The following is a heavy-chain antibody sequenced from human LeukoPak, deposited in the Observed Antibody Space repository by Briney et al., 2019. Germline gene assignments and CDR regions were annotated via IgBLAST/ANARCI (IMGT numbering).Heavy chain of an antibody. CDR3: AKSRFGELLSHFDP. D-gene: IGHD3-10*01. Sequence: SGGSLRLSCAASGFTFDDYAMHWVRQAPGKGLEWVSGISWSSGSIGYADSVKGRFTISRDNAKNSLYLQMNSLRAEDTALYYCAKSRFGELLSHFDPWGQGTLVTVSS. J-gene: IGHJ5*02. CDR1: GFTFDDYA. CDR2: ISWSSGSI. V-gene: IGHV3-9*01.